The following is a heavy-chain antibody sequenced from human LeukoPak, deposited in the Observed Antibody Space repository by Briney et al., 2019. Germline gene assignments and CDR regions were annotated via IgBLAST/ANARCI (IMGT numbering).Heavy chain of an antibody. J-gene: IGHJ6*03. D-gene: IGHD6-19*01. CDR1: GGSISSDY. CDR3: ARDVRKVVPGTAYYYYMDV. V-gene: IGHV4-59*01. CDR2: IYYSGST. Sequence: SETLSLTCTVSGGSISSDYWSWIRQPPGKGLEWIGYIYYSGSTNYNPSLKSRVTISVYTSKNQFSLHLSSVTAADTAVYYCARDVRKVVPGTAYYYYMDVWGKGTTVTVSS.